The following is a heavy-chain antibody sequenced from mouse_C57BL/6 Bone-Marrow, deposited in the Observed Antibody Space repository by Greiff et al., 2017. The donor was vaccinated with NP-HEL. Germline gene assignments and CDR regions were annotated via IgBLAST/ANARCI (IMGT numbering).Heavy chain of an antibody. D-gene: IGHD2-3*01. CDR2: IYPGDGDT. CDR1: GYAFSSSW. V-gene: IGHV1-82*01. J-gene: IGHJ3*01. CDR3: ARDDGYYLFAY. Sequence: QVQLQQSGPELVKPGASVKISCKASGYAFSSSWMTWVKQRPGRGLEWIGRIYPGDGDTNYNGKFKGKATLTADKSSSTAYMQLSSLTSEDSAVYFCARDDGYYLFAYWGQGTLVTVSA.